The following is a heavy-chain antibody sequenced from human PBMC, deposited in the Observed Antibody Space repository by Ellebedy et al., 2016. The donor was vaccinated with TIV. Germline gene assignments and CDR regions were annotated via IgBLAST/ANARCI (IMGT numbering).Heavy chain of an antibody. CDR2: ISSDGSET. V-gene: IGHV3-33*05. J-gene: IGHJ4*02. D-gene: IGHD2-2*01. CDR1: GFTFSSYG. CDR3: ARVFISYFFDY. Sequence: GESLKISCAASGFTFSSYGFHWVRQAPGKGLEWVAFISSDGSETYYGDSVKGRFTISRDSSRNTVYLQMNNLRADGTAVYYCARVFISYFFDYWGQGTLVTVSS.